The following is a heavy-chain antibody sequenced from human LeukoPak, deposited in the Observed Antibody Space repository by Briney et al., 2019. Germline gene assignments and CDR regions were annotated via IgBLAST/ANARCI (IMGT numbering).Heavy chain of an antibody. Sequence: GGSLRLSCAAYGFTFSSYWMSWVRQAPGKGLEWVANIKEDGSEKYYVDHVKGRFTISRDNAKNSVSLQMNSLRAEDTAVYYCARPYDVLTGYYSWGQGTLVTVSS. CDR3: ARPYDVLTGYYS. D-gene: IGHD3-9*01. V-gene: IGHV3-7*01. J-gene: IGHJ5*02. CDR2: IKEDGSEK. CDR1: GFTFSSYW.